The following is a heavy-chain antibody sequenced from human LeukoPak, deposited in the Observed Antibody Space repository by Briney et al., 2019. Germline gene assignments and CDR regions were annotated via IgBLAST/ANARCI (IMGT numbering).Heavy chain of an antibody. CDR2: IKEDGSEE. D-gene: IGHD1-14*01. CDR3: GRDSFETDIDY. V-gene: IGHV3-7*01. J-gene: IGHJ4*02. Sequence: GGSLRLSCVASGFSFSTYWMSWVSQAPGKGLEWVANIKEDGSEEYYVDSLKGRFTISRDNVRNSLYLQINSLRVEDTAVYYCGRDSFETDIDYWGQGTLLTVSS. CDR1: GFSFSTYW.